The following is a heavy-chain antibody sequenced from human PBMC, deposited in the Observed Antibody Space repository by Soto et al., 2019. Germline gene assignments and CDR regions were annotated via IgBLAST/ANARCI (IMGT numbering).Heavy chain of an antibody. D-gene: IGHD4-17*01. Sequence: QVQLVQSGAEVKKPGASVKVSCKASGYTFTSYDINWVRQATGQGLEWMGWMNPNSGNTGYAQKFQGRVTMTRNTSISTAYMELSSLRSEDTAVYYYARRRKDYGDYYYGMDVWGQGTTVTVSS. CDR1: GYTFTSYD. J-gene: IGHJ6*02. CDR3: ARRRKDYGDYYYGMDV. V-gene: IGHV1-8*01. CDR2: MNPNSGNT.